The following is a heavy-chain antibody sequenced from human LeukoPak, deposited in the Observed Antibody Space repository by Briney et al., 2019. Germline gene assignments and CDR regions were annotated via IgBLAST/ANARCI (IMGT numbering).Heavy chain of an antibody. CDR1: GGSFSGYY. CDR2: INHSGST. CDR3: ARGRPLYYYDSSGHGYYFDY. Sequence: SETLSLTCAVYGGSFSGYYWSWIRQPPGKGLEWIGEINHSGSTNYNPSLKSRVTISVDTSKNQFSLKLSSVTAADTAVYYCARGRPLYYYDSSGHGYYFDYWGQGTLVTVSS. D-gene: IGHD3-22*01. J-gene: IGHJ4*02. V-gene: IGHV4-34*01.